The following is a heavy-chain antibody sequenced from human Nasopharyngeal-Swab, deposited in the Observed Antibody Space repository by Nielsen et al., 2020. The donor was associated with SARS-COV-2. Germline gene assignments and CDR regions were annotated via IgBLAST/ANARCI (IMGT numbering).Heavy chain of an antibody. D-gene: IGHD3-10*01. CDR2: IYSGGSST. CDR3: AKDHSPYGSGSYPYYYYGMDV. V-gene: IGHV3-23*03. Sequence: GESLKISCAASGFTFSSYAMSWVRQAPGKGLEWVSVIYSGGSSTYYADSVKGRFTISRDNSKNTLYLQMNSLRAEDTAVYCCAKDHSPYGSGSYPYYYYGMDVWGQGTTVTVSS. J-gene: IGHJ6*02. CDR1: GFTFSSYA.